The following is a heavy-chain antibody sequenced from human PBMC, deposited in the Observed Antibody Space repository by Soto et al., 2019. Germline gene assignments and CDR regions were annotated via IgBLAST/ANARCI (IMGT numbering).Heavy chain of an antibody. CDR2: INHSGST. J-gene: IGHJ4*02. CDR1: GGSFSGYY. Sequence: SETLSLTCAVYGGSFSGYYWSWIRQPPGKGLEWIGEINHSGSTNYNPSLKSRVTISVDTSKNQFSLKLSSVTAADTAVYYCASPPLPYDSPYFDYWGQGTLVPSPQ. CDR3: ASPPLPYDSPYFDY. D-gene: IGHD3-22*01. V-gene: IGHV4-34*01.